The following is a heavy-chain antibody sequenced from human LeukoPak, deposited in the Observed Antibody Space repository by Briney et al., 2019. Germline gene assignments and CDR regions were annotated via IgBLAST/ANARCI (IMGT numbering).Heavy chain of an antibody. CDR1: GFTFSNFW. D-gene: IGHD2-21*01. V-gene: IGHV3-74*01. J-gene: IGHJ5*02. Sequence: VGSLRLSCAASGFTFSNFWMRWVRQAPGKGPVWVSRIDTDGSGTRYADSVKGRFTISRDNANNMLYLQMNSLRVEDTAMYYCAKDGEYCGGDCYLFDPWGQGTLVTVSS. CDR3: AKDGEYCGGDCYLFDP. CDR2: IDTDGSGT.